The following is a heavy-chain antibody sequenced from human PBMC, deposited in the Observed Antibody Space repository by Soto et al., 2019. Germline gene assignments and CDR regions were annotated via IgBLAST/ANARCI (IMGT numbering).Heavy chain of an antibody. CDR2: IFPSDSDT. J-gene: IGHJ5*02. D-gene: IGHD3-22*01. CDR1: GYKFTSSW. Sequence: PGESLKISCRTSGYKFTSSWIAWVRQMPGKGLEWMGIIFPSDSDTRYSPSFQGQVTISADRSTSIVFLQWASLKASDTAVYFCARKDKSGYFNWFDPWGQGTLVTVS. CDR3: ARKDKSGYFNWFDP. V-gene: IGHV5-51*01.